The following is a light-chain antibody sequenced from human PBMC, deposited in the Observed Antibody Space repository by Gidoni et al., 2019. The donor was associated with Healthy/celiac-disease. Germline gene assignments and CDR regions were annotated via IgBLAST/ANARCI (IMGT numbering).Light chain of an antibody. J-gene: IGLJ2*01. V-gene: IGLV3-1*01. CDR1: TLGDKY. Sequence: SYELTQPPSVSVSPGQPASITCSGDTLGDKYACWYQQKPGQSPVLVIYQDSKRPSGIPERFTGSNSGNTATLTISGTQAMDEADYYCQAWDSSTVVFGGVTKLTVL. CDR3: QAWDSSTVV. CDR2: QDS.